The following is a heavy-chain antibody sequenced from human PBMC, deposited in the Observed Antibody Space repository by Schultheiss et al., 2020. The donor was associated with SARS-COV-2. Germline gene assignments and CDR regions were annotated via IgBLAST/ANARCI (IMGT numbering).Heavy chain of an antibody. D-gene: IGHD6-19*01. Sequence: SETLSLTCAVYGGSFSDYYWSWIRQPPGKGLEWIGEINHSGSTNYNPSLKSRVTISVDTSKNQFSLKLSSVTAADTAVYYCARHSRQWLHFDYWGQGTLVTVSS. CDR3: ARHSRQWLHFDY. V-gene: IGHV4-34*01. CDR2: INHSGST. CDR1: GGSFSDYY. J-gene: IGHJ4*02.